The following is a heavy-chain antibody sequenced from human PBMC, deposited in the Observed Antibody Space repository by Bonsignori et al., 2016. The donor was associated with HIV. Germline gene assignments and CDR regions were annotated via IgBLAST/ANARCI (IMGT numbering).Heavy chain of an antibody. D-gene: IGHD6-13*01. CDR3: ARESLIAAAGTPYYFDY. CDR2: INPSGGST. Sequence: WVRQAPGQGLEWMGIINPSGGSTSYAQKFQGRVTMTRDTSTSTVYMELSSLRSEDTAVYYCARESLIAAAGTPYYFDYWGQGTLVTVSS. J-gene: IGHJ4*02. V-gene: IGHV1-46*01.